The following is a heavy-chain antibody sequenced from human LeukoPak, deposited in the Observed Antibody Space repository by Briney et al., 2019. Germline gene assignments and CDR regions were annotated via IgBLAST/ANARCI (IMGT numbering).Heavy chain of an antibody. CDR2: IFHNGVT. CDR1: NYSMSSGYY. Sequence: KPSETLSLTCTVSNYSMSSGYYWGWIRQPPGKGLEWIGSIFHNGVTYYNPSLQSRVKLLVDRTENQFSLEMSSVTAADTAVYYCARVDSSNWYDSRGYFDYWGQGTLVTVSS. V-gene: IGHV4-38-2*02. D-gene: IGHD6-13*01. CDR3: ARVDSSNWYDSRGYFDY. J-gene: IGHJ4*02.